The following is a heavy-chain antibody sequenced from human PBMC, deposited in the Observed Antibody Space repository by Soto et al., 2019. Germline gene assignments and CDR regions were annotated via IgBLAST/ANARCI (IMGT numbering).Heavy chain of an antibody. V-gene: IGHV3-48*01. CDR3: ARDPWLVPYSFDY. CDR2: ISSSSSTI. D-gene: IGHD6-19*01. CDR1: GFTLSSYS. J-gene: IGHJ4*02. Sequence: GGSLRLSCAASGFTLSSYSMNWVRQAPGKGLEWVSYISSSSSTIYYADSVKGRFTISRDNSKNTLYLQMNSLRAEDTAVYYCARDPWLVPYSFDYWGQGTLVTVSS.